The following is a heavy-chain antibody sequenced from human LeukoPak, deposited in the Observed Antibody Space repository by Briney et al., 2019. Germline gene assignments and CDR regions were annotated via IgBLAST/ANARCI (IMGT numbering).Heavy chain of an antibody. V-gene: IGHV4-39*07. D-gene: IGHD3-10*01. CDR3: ARRPYYGSGGLAFDI. CDR2: IYYSGST. J-gene: IGHJ3*02. CDR1: GDSISSSSYY. Sequence: SETLSLTCTVSGDSISSSSYYWGWIRQPPGKGLEWIGSIYYSGSTSYNPSLKSRVTISLDTSKNQFSLKLTSVTAADTAVYYCARRPYYGSGGLAFDIWGQGTMVTVSS.